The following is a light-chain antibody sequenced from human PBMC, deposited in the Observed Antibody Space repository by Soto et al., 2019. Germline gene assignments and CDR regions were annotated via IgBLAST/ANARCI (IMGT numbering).Light chain of an antibody. CDR3: QQYDTAPYT. J-gene: IGKJ2*01. CDR2: GAS. CDR1: QSLTYNY. V-gene: IGKV3-20*01. Sequence: EIVLTQSPGTLSLSPGERATLSCRASQSLTYNYLAWFQQKPGQAPRLLIYGASARATGIPDKFSGSGSVTDFTLTISRLEAEDFAVYFCQQYDTAPYTFGQGTKLEIK.